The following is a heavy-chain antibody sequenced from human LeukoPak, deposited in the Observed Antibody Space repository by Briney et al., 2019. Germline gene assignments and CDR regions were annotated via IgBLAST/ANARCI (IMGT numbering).Heavy chain of an antibody. D-gene: IGHD3-10*01. CDR3: ATAGYYGSGGYYKRGYYFDY. CDR1: GYTLTELS. V-gene: IGHV1-24*01. CDR2: FDPEDGET. J-gene: IGHJ4*02. Sequence: ASVKVSCKVSGYTLTELSMHWVRQAPGKGLEWMGGFDPEDGETIYAQKFQGRVTMTEDTSTDTAYMELSSLRSEDTAVYYCATAGYYGSGGYYKRGYYFDYWGQGTLVTVSS.